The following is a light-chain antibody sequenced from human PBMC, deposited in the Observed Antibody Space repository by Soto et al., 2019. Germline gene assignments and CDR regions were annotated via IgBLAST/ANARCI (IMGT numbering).Light chain of an antibody. CDR3: LSYTITSILV. Sequence: QSALTQPASVSGSPGQSITISCTGSNSDVGAYNYVSWFQQHPGKAPKLIIFEVSNRPSGVSNRFSGSKSGNTASLTISGLQTEDEADYYCLSYTITSILVFGGGTKVTV. V-gene: IGLV2-14*01. J-gene: IGLJ3*02. CDR1: NSDVGAYNY. CDR2: EVS.